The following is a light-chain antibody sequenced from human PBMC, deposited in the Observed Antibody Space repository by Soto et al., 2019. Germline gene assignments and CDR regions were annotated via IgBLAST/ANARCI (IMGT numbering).Light chain of an antibody. Sequence: QSVLTQPPSASGTPGQRVTISCSGSSSNIGANTVNWYQQLPGTAPKLLIYVDSQRPSGVPDRFSGSRSGTSASLAISGLRSEDEADYYCAAWDDILNGYVLGTGTKVTVL. J-gene: IGLJ1*01. V-gene: IGLV1-44*01. CDR1: SSNIGANT. CDR2: VDS. CDR3: AAWDDILNGYV.